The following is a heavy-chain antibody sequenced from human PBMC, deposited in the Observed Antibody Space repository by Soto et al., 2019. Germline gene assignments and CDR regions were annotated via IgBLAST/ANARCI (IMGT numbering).Heavy chain of an antibody. J-gene: IGHJ5*02. D-gene: IGHD3-22*01. V-gene: IGHV4-59*12. CDR2: IYYAGTP. CDR3: ASIYDSSGYYYGNNWFDP. Sequence: SETLSITCTVSGGSFSPNYWAWIRQPPGKGLEWIGYIYYAGTPSYNPSLKSRVTISVDTSKNQFSLKLSSVTAADTAVYYCASIYDSSGYYYGNNWFDPWGQGTLVTSPQ. CDR1: GGSFSPNY.